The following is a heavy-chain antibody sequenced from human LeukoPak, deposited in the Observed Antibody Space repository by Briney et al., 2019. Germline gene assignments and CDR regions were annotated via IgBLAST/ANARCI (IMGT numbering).Heavy chain of an antibody. CDR3: AKDVVNCGSTSCYFYYYMDV. CDR1: GFTSSTYG. Sequence: GGSLRLSCAASGFTSSTYGMHWVRQAPGKGLEWVAFLRYDGSNKYYADSVKGRFTISRDNSKNTLYLQMNSLRAEDTAVYYCAKDVVNCGSTSCYFYYYMDVWGKGTTVTASS. J-gene: IGHJ6*03. D-gene: IGHD2-2*01. V-gene: IGHV3-30*02. CDR2: LRYDGSNK.